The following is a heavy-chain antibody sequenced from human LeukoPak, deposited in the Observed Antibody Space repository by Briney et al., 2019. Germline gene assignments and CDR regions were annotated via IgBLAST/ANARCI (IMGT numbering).Heavy chain of an antibody. CDR1: GGSISSSSYY. J-gene: IGHJ4*02. CDR2: IYYSGST. D-gene: IGHD3-22*01. V-gene: IGHV4-39*01. CDR3: ARLDDSSGYLH. Sequence: SETLSLTCTVSGGSISSSSYYWGWIRQPPGKGLEWIGSIYYSGSTYYNPSLKSRVTISVDTSRNQFSLRLSSVTAADTAVYYCARLDDSSGYLHWGQGTLVTVSS.